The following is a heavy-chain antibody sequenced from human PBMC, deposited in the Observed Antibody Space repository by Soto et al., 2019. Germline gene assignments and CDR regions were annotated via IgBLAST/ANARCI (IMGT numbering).Heavy chain of an antibody. CDR2: ISYDGSNK. CDR1: GFTFSSYG. V-gene: IGHV3-30*18. J-gene: IGHJ4*02. CDR3: AKDNGGATRFDY. D-gene: IGHD1-26*01. Sequence: QVQLVESGGGVVQPGRSLRLSCAASGFTFSSYGMHWVRQAPGKGLEWVAVISYDGSNKYYADSVKGRFTISRDNSKNTLYLQMNSLRAEDTAVYYCAKDNGGATRFDYWGQGTLVTVSS.